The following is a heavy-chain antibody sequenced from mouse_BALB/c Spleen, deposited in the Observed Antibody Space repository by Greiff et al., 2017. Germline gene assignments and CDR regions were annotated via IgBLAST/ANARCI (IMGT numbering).Heavy chain of an antibody. Sequence: EVKVVESGGGLVKPGGSLKLSCAASGFTFSSYAMSWVRQSPEKRLEWVAEISSGGSYTYYPDTVTGRFTISRDNAKNTLYLEMSSLRSEDTAMYYCARRDYGYDVYAMDYWGQGTSVTVSS. CDR3: ARRDYGYDVYAMDY. D-gene: IGHD2-2*01. CDR1: GFTFSSYA. CDR2: ISSGGSYT. J-gene: IGHJ4*01. V-gene: IGHV5-9-4*01.